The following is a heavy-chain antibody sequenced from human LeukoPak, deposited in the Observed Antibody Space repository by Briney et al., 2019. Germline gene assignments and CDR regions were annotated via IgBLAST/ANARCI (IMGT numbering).Heavy chain of an antibody. CDR1: GGSISSYY. CDR3: ARRDPRGTTAYYYGMDV. J-gene: IGHJ6*02. D-gene: IGHD4-17*01. CDR2: IYYSGST. Sequence: PSETLSLTCTVSGGSISSYYWNWIRQPPGKGLEWIGYIYYSGSTNYNPSLKSRVTISVDTSKNHFSLKLSSVTAADTAVYYCARRDPRGTTAYYYGMDVWGQGTTVTVSS. V-gene: IGHV4-59*08.